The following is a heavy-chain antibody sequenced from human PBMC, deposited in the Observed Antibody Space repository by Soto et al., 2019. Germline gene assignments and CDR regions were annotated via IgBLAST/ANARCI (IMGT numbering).Heavy chain of an antibody. V-gene: IGHV1-2*04. CDR3: ARGNDSSGRNYYYYGMDV. D-gene: IGHD3-22*01. CDR1: GYTFTGYY. Sequence: ASVKVSCKASGYTFTGYYMHWVRQAPGQGLEWMGWINPNSGGTNYAQKFQGWVTMTRDTSISTAYMELSRLRSDDTAVYYCARGNDSSGRNYYYYGMDVWGQGTTVTAP. CDR2: INPNSGGT. J-gene: IGHJ6*02.